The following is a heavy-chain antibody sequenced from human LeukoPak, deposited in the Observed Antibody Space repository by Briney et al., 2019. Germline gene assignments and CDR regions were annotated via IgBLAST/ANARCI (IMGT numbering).Heavy chain of an antibody. CDR3: ARWANYCFDY. CDR2: INQDGSEK. D-gene: IGHD2-15*01. J-gene: IGHJ4*02. Sequence: PGGSLRLSCAASGFPFRSYWMRWVRQAPGKGLEWVANINQDGSEKYYVDSVKGRFTISRDNAKNSVYLQMNSLRAEDTAVYYCARWANYCFDYWGQGTLVTVSS. CDR1: GFPFRSYW. V-gene: IGHV3-7*01.